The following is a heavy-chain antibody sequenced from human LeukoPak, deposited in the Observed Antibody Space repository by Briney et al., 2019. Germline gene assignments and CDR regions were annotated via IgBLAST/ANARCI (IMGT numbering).Heavy chain of an antibody. Sequence: ASVKVSCKASGYTFTSYDINWVRQATGQGLEWMGWMNPNSGNTGYAQKFQGRVTMTRNTSISTAYMELSSLRSEDTAVYYCARGYRRAPRYSHQYYFDYWGQGTLVTVSS. J-gene: IGHJ4*02. CDR2: MNPNSGNT. CDR1: GYTFTSYD. D-gene: IGHD5-18*01. V-gene: IGHV1-8*01. CDR3: ARGYRRAPRYSHQYYFDY.